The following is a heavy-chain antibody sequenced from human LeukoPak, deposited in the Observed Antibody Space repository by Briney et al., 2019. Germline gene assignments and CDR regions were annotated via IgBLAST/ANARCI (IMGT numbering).Heavy chain of an antibody. J-gene: IGHJ6*02. CDR1: GFTVSSNY. CDR2: IYSGGST. V-gene: IGHV3-66*02. Sequence: GGSLRLSCAASGFTVSSNYMSWVRQAPGKGLEWVSVIYSGGSTYYADSVKGRFTISRDNSKNTLYLQMNSLRAEDTAVYYCARDDADGVMDVWGQGTTVTVSS. D-gene: IGHD3-10*01. CDR3: ARDDADGVMDV.